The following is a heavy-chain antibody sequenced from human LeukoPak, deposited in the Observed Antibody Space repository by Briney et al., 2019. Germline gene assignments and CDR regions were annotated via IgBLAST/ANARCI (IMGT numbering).Heavy chain of an antibody. J-gene: IGHJ4*02. CDR2: IRYDGSNK. CDR1: GYTFGTYG. D-gene: IGHD4-17*01. Sequence: GGSLRLSCVGSGYTFGTYGMHWVRQSPGKGLEWVAFIRYDGSNKDYADSVKGRFTISRDNSKNTLYLQMNSLRAKDTAVYYCAKLNDYGDYGRLGFDYWGQGTLVTVSS. CDR3: AKLNDYGDYGRLGFDY. V-gene: IGHV3-30*02.